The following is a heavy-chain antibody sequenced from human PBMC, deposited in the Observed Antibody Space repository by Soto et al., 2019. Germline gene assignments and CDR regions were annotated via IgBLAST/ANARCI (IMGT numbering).Heavy chain of an antibody. Sequence: QITLKESGPTLVKPTQTLTLTCTFSGFSLTTSGVGVGWFSQPPGKALEWLALIYWDDDKRYSPSLKSRLTITKATSKSQVVLTMTNMDPADTATYFFAHRTTSVTWWFDPWGQGTLVTVSS. CDR1: GFSLTTSGVG. D-gene: IGHD4-17*01. V-gene: IGHV2-5*02. J-gene: IGHJ5*02. CDR3: AHRTTSVTWWFDP. CDR2: IYWDDDK.